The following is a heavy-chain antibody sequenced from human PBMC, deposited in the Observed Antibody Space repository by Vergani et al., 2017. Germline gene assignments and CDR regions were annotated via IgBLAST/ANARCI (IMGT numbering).Heavy chain of an antibody. J-gene: IGHJ4*02. V-gene: IGHV2-5*01. D-gene: IGHD2-15*01. CDR3: AHTNTLI. CDR1: GFSVTTSGVG. CDR2: IYGNDEK. Sequence: QITLKESGPTQVKPTQTLTLTCTFSGFSVTTSGVGVGWIRQPPGKALEWLAFIYGNDEKYYSPSLNDRLTITKDTSKNQVVLTMANMDPVDTATYYCAHTNTLIWGQGTLVTVSS.